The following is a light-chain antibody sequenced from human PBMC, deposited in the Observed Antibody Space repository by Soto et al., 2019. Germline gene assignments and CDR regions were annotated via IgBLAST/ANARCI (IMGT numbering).Light chain of an antibody. CDR1: HIISSY. V-gene: IGKV1-39*01. J-gene: IGKJ1*01. Sequence: DIQMTQAASSLSSSVGYRVTITCRASHIISSYLNWYQQKPGKAPKLLIYGASRLQTGVPSRFSGSGSGTDFTLTISSLQPEDFAAYYCQQTFITPRTFGQGTKVDIK. CDR2: GAS. CDR3: QQTFITPRT.